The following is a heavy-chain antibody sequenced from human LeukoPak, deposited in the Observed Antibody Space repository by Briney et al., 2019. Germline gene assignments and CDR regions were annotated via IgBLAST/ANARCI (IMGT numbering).Heavy chain of an antibody. CDR1: GYSLPRHY. CDR3: AREGVFQAFDF. CDR2: MNPSVGAT. J-gene: IGHJ3*01. V-gene: IGHV1-46*01. D-gene: IGHD3-16*01. Sequence: ASANVSCKTSGYSLPRHYIHWVRQAPGQGLEWMGIMNPSVGATTYAPRFQGRVTMTRDTSTSTFYMELSGLTSEDTAVYYCAREGVFQAFDFWGQGTMVTVSS.